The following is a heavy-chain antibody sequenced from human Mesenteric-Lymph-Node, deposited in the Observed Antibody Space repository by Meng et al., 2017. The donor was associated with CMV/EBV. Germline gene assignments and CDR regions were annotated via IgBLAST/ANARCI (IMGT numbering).Heavy chain of an antibody. D-gene: IGHD2-2*01. V-gene: IGHV3-7*01. Sequence: GESLKISCAASGFTFSSYWMSWVRQAPGKGLEWVANIKQDGSEKYYVDSVKGRFTISRDNAKNSLYLQMNSLRAEDTAVYYCAREWVGCSSTSCFFDYWGQGTLVTVSS. CDR3: AREWVGCSSTSCFFDY. CDR1: GFTFSSYW. CDR2: IKQDGSEK. J-gene: IGHJ4*02.